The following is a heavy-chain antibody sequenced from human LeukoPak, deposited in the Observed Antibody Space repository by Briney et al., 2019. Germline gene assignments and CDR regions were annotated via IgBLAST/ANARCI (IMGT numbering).Heavy chain of an antibody. CDR3: ARDQIKYCSGGSCSVY. J-gene: IGHJ4*02. D-gene: IGHD2-15*01. CDR2: ISAYNGNT. V-gene: IGHV1-18*01. Sequence: ASVKVSCKASGYTFTNYGISWVRQAPGQGLEWMGWISAYNGNTNYAQKLQGRVTMTTDTSTSTAYMELRSLRSDDTAVYYCARDQIKYCSGGSCSVYWGQGTLVTVSS. CDR1: GYTFTNYG.